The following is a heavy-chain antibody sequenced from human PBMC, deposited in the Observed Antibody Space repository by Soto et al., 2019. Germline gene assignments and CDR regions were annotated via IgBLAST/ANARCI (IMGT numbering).Heavy chain of an antibody. Sequence: EASVKVSCKTSGYTFTSYDINWVRQATGQGLEWMGWMNPNSGNTGYAQKFQGRVTMTRNTSISTAYMELSSLRSEDTAVYYCARVWNYYGSGSNYFSYWGQGTLVTVSS. J-gene: IGHJ4*02. CDR2: MNPNSGNT. D-gene: IGHD3-10*01. V-gene: IGHV1-8*01. CDR1: GYTFTSYD. CDR3: ARVWNYYGSGSNYFSY.